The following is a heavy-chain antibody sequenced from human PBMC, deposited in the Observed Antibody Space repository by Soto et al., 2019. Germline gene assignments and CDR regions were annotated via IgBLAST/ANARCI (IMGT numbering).Heavy chain of an antibody. CDR3: ARVQNKYGDYYHNYYGMDV. CDR1: GYVFTNYY. D-gene: IGHD4-17*01. CDR2: IKTAGGDT. Sequence: ASVKVSCKASGYVFTNYYIHWVRQAPGQGLEWMGIIKTAGGDTNYAQKFRGRVTMTRDKSTSTAYMELSSLRSEDTAVYYCARVQNKYGDYYHNYYGMDVWGQGTTVTVSS. J-gene: IGHJ6*02. V-gene: IGHV1-46*01.